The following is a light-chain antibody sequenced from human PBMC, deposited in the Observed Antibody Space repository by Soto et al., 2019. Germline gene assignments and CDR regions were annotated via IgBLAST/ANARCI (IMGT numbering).Light chain of an antibody. CDR2: EVS. CDR1: SSDVGSYNL. J-gene: IGLJ1*01. V-gene: IGLV2-23*02. CDR3: CSYAGSSTPYV. Sequence: QSVLTQPASVSGSPGHSITISCTGTSSDVGSYNLVSWYQQHPGKAPKLMIYEVSKRPSGVSNRFSGSKSGNTASLTISELQAEDEADYYCCSYAGSSTPYVFGTGTKVTVL.